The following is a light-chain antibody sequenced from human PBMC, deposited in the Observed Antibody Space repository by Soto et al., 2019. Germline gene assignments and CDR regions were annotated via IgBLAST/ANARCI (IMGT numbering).Light chain of an antibody. CDR3: CSYAGSSNVV. J-gene: IGLJ2*01. CDR2: EGS. V-gene: IGLV2-23*01. Sequence: QSALTQPASVSGSPGQSITISCTGTSSDVGSYNLVSWYQQHPGKAPKLMIYEGSKRPSGVSNRFSGSKSGNTASLTISGLQAEDEAVYYCCSYAGSSNVVFGGGTKLTVL. CDR1: SSDVGSYNL.